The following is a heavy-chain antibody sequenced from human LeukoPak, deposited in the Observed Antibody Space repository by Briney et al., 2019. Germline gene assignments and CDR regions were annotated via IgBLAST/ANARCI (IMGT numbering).Heavy chain of an antibody. V-gene: IGHV4-39*07. D-gene: IGHD1-26*01. CDR2: IYYSGST. CDR3: ARLREGGSYFDY. CDR1: GGSISGSSYY. Sequence: SETLSLTCTVSGGSISGSSYYWGWIRQPPGKGLEWIGSIYYSGSTYYNPSLKSRVTISVDTSKNQFSLKLSSVTAADTAVYYCARLREGGSYFDYWGQGTLVTVSS. J-gene: IGHJ4*02.